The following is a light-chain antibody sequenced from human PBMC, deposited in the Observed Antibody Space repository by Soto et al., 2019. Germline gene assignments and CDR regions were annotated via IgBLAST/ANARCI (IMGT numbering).Light chain of an antibody. V-gene: IGLV7-46*01. CDR2: DAS. J-gene: IGLJ1*01. CDR1: TGAVTSGHY. CDR3: LVSYSGSYV. Sequence: QAVVTQEPSLTVSPGGTVTLTCVSSTGAVTSGHYPYWFQQKPGQAPRTLIYDASNKHSWTPARFSGSLLGGKAALTLSGAQPDDEADYYCLVSYSGSYVFGTGTKVTVL.